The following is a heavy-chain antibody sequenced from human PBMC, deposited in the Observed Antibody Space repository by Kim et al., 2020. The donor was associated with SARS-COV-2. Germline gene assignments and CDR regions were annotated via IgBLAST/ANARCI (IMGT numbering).Heavy chain of an antibody. D-gene: IGHD3-10*01. CDR1: GFTFSSYG. J-gene: IGHJ6*02. Sequence: GGSLRLSCAASGFTFSSYGMHWVRQAPGKGLEWVAVISYDGSNKYYADSVKGRFTISRDNSKNTLYLQMNSLRAEDTAVYYCAKEGNPWSYYGYYYGMDVWGQGTTVTVSS. CDR3: AKEGNPWSYYGYYYGMDV. V-gene: IGHV3-30*18. CDR2: ISYDGSNK.